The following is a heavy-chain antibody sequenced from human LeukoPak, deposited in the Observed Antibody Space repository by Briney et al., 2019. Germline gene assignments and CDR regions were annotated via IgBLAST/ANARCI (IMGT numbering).Heavy chain of an antibody. CDR3: ARGGVGGYDYFDS. CDR1: GGSIRSDDYY. V-gene: IGHV4-30-4*01. Sequence: SETLSLTCTVSGGSIRSDDYYRSWIRQPPGKCLEWIGHITYSGSTDYSPSLRSRVTMSVDTSKNQFSLKLNSVTAAETGMYFCARGGVGGYDYFDSWGQGTLVAVSS. CDR2: ITYSGST. J-gene: IGHJ4*02. D-gene: IGHD5-12*01.